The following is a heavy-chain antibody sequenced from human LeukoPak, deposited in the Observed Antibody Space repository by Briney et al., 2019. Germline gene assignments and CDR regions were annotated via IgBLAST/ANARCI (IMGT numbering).Heavy chain of an antibody. CDR3: ARGEYCSGGSCYQHYYYYGMDV. J-gene: IGHJ6*02. D-gene: IGHD2-15*01. V-gene: IGHV1-8*01. CDR2: MNPNSGNT. CDR1: GYTFTSYD. Sequence: ASVKVSCKASGYTFTSYDINWVRQATGQGLEWMGWMNPNSGNTGYAQKFQGRVTMTRNTSISTAYMELSSLRSEDTAVYYCARGEYCSGGSCYQHYYYYGMDVWGQGTTVTVSS.